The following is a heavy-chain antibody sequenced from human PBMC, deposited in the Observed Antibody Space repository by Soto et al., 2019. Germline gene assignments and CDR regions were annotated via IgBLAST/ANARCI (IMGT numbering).Heavy chain of an antibody. CDR1: GFTFSSYA. J-gene: IGHJ4*02. D-gene: IGHD6-6*01. Sequence: GGSLRLSCAVSGFTFSSYAMSWVRQAPGKGLEWVSAISGSGGSTYYADSVKGRFTISRDNSKNTLYLQMNSLRAEDTAVYYSAKGSIADYFAYWSQGTLVTVSS. CDR2: ISGSGGST. V-gene: IGHV3-23*01. CDR3: AKGSIADYFAY.